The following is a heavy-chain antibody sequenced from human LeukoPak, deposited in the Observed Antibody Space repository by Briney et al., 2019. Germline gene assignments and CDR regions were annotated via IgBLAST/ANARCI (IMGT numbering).Heavy chain of an antibody. Sequence: GGSLRLSCAASGFTFSSYAMSWVRQAPGKGVEWVSAISGSGGSTYYADSVKGRFTISRDNSKNTLYLQMNSLRAEDTAVYYCAKDQPLYCGGDCYSDYWGQGTLVTVSS. J-gene: IGHJ4*02. CDR3: AKDQPLYCGGDCYSDY. D-gene: IGHD2-21*02. V-gene: IGHV3-23*01. CDR2: ISGSGGST. CDR1: GFTFSSYA.